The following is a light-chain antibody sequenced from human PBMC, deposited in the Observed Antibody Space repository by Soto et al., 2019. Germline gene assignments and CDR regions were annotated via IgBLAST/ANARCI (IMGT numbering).Light chain of an antibody. V-gene: IGKV3-15*01. CDR1: QSVSNN. CDR3: QQYNNWPPLT. J-gene: IGKJ4*01. Sequence: EIVMTQSPATLSVSPGERATLSCRASQSVSNNLAWYQQKLGQAPRLLIYGASTRATGIPARFSGSGAGTDFTLTISSLQSEDFAVYYCQQYNNWPPLTFGGGTKVEI. CDR2: GAS.